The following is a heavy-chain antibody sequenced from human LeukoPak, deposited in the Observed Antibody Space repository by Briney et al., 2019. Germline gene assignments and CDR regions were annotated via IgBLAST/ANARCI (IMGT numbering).Heavy chain of an antibody. D-gene: IGHD3-22*01. CDR3: ARAYYYDSSGPVDY. V-gene: IGHV4-34*01. CDR1: GGSFSGYY. Sequence: ETLSLTCAVYGGSFSGYYWSWIRQPPGKGLEWIGEINHSGSTNYNPSLKSRVTISVDTSKNQFSLKLSSVTAADTAVYYCARAYYYDSSGPVDYWGQGTLVTVSS. J-gene: IGHJ4*02. CDR2: INHSGST.